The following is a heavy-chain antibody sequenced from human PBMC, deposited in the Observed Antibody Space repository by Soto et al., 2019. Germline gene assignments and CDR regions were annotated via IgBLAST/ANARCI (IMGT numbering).Heavy chain of an antibody. Sequence: PGGSLRLSCAGSGVTFSSSAMTWVRQAPGKGLEWVSLISAGGTTYYADSVRGRFTISRDNSRNTVYLQMNSLRAEDTAIYYCASRTRHCSGGSCNGLDYWGQGTLVTVSS. CDR2: ISAGGTT. CDR3: ASRTRHCSGGSCNGLDY. V-gene: IGHV3-23*03. D-gene: IGHD2-15*01. CDR1: GVTFSSSA. J-gene: IGHJ4*02.